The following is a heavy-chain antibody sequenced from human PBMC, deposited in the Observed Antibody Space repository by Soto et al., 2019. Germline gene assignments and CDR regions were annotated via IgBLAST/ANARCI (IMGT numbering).Heavy chain of an antibody. Sequence: EVQLVESGGGLVQPGGSLRLSCAASGFTVSSVYMTRIRQAPGKGLEWVSVITSGGSTYYADSVRGRFTITRDNSKNTLYLQMYSLRVEDTAVYYCARDILGGAHDFWHGGQGTLVTVSS. D-gene: IGHD3-3*01. CDR2: ITSGGST. V-gene: IGHV3-66*01. CDR1: GFTVSSVY. J-gene: IGHJ4*02. CDR3: ARDILGGAHDFWH.